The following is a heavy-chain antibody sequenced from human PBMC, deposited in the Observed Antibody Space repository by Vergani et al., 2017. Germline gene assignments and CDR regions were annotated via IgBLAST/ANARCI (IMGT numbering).Heavy chain of an antibody. D-gene: IGHD2-2*01. Sequence: QAQLVQSGAEVKKPGASVKVSCQASGYPFTSYYIHWVRQAPGQGLEWMGIINPIGGSTNYAQKFQGRVTMTRDTSTSTVFMELRSLRSEDTAVYYCARGCGSTSCYHSAFDIWGQGTMVTVSS. CDR2: INPIGGST. J-gene: IGHJ3*02. CDR3: ARGCGSTSCYHSAFDI. CDR1: GYPFTSYY. V-gene: IGHV1-46*01.